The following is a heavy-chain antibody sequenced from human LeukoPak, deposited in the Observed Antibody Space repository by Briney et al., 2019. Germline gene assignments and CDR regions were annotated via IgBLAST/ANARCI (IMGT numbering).Heavy chain of an antibody. V-gene: IGHV4-39*01. Sequence: SETLSLTCTVSGGSISSSSYYWGWIRQPPGKGLEWIGSIYYSGSTYYNPSLKSRVTISVDTSKNQFSLKLSSVTAADTAVYYCARRGRYCSGGSCFIGLFDPWGQGTLVTVSS. J-gene: IGHJ5*02. D-gene: IGHD2-15*01. CDR3: ARRGRYCSGGSCFIGLFDP. CDR1: GGSISSSSYY. CDR2: IYYSGST.